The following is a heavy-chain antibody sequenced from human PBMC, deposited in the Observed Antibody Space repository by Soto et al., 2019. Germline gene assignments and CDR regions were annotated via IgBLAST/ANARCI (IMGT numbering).Heavy chain of an antibody. D-gene: IGHD3-22*01. J-gene: IGHJ4*02. CDR2: ISSSTFYT. Sequence: QVQLVESGGGVVQPGRSLRLSCAASGFTFSDHYMSWIRQAPGKGLEWVSYISSSTFYTNYADSVKGRFTISRDNAKNSLYLQMNSLRAEDTAVYYCATDDSSVLEYFDYWGQGILVTVSS. V-gene: IGHV3-11*06. CDR1: GFTFSDHY. CDR3: ATDDSSVLEYFDY.